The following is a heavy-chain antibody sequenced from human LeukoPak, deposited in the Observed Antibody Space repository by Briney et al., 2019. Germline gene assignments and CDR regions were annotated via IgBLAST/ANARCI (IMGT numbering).Heavy chain of an antibody. V-gene: IGHV3-23*01. J-gene: IGHJ4*02. Sequence: GGSLRLSCAASGFTFSSYAMSWVRQAPGKGLEWGSAISGSGGSTYYADSVKGRFTISRDNSKNTLYLQMNSLRAEDTAVYYCAKDTTTYYDFWSGVRYFDYWGQGTLVTVSS. CDR2: ISGSGGST. CDR1: GFTFSSYA. D-gene: IGHD3-3*01. CDR3: AKDTTTYYDFWSGVRYFDY.